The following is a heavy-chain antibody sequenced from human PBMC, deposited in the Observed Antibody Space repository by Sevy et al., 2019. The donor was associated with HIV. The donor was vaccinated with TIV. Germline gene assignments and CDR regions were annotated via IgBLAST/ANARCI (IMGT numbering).Heavy chain of an antibody. Sequence: GGSLRLSCAASGFTFSSYAMSWVRQTPGKGLEWVSAISGSGGSTYYADSVKGRFTISRDNSKNTLYLQMNSLRAEDTAVYYCAKDLSDYVWGSYRYTNWFDPWGQGTLVTVSS. CDR2: ISGSGGST. J-gene: IGHJ5*02. D-gene: IGHD3-16*02. V-gene: IGHV3-23*01. CDR3: AKDLSDYVWGSYRYTNWFDP. CDR1: GFTFSSYA.